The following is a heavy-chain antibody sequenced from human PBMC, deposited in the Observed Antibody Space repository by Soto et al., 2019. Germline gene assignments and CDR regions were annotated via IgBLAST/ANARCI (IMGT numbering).Heavy chain of an antibody. V-gene: IGHV3-23*01. Sequence: EVQLLESGGGLVQPGGSLRLSCAASGFTFSSYAMSWVRQAPGKGLEWVSAISGSGGSTYYADSVKGRFTISRDNSKNTLYLQMNSLRAEDTAVYYCAKDSYSGWYLGVVLQFDYWGQGTLVTVSS. CDR1: GFTFSSYA. CDR3: AKDSYSGWYLGVVLQFDY. J-gene: IGHJ4*02. CDR2: ISGSGGST. D-gene: IGHD6-19*01.